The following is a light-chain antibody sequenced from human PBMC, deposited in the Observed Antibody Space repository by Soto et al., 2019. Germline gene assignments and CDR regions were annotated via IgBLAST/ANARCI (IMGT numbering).Light chain of an antibody. CDR2: DAS. V-gene: IGKV3-20*01. CDR3: QQYGDSPWT. CDR1: QSIANNY. J-gene: IGKJ1*01. Sequence: EVALTQSPGTLSLSPGARATLSCRASQSIANNYLTWYQQKPGQAPRVLIYDASTRAAGIPDRFSGSGSGTDFTLTISRLEPEDSAVYYCQQYGDSPWTFGQGTKVEI.